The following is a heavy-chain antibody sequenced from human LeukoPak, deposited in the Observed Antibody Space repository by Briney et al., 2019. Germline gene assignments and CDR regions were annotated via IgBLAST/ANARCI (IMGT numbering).Heavy chain of an antibody. Sequence: ASVKVSCKASGYTFTNYGFTWVRQAPGQGLEWMGWISGYNGNTKYAQKFQDRVTITTDKSASTSHLEPRSLTYDDTAVYYCARQWGAAAGTFFFDYWGQGTLVTVSS. J-gene: IGHJ4*02. CDR2: ISGYNGNT. D-gene: IGHD6-13*01. CDR3: ARQWGAAAGTFFFDY. CDR1: GYTFTNYG. V-gene: IGHV1-18*01.